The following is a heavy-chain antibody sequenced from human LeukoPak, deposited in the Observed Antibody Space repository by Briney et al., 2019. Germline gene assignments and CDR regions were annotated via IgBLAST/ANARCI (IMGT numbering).Heavy chain of an antibody. V-gene: IGHV4-39*01. Sequence: SETLSLTCTVSGGSISSSSYYWGWLRQPPGKGLEWIGSIYYRGSTYYNPSLKSRVTIAVDTSKDQFSLKLSSVTAADTAVYYCARHFWSGEIWFDPWGQGTLVTVSS. J-gene: IGHJ5*02. CDR2: IYYRGST. CDR1: GGSISSSSYY. D-gene: IGHD3-3*01. CDR3: ARHFWSGEIWFDP.